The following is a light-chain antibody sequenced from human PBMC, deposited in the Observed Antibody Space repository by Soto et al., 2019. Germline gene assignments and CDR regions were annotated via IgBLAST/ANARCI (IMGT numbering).Light chain of an antibody. CDR1: QSMGSN. CDR3: QQYNNWPRT. Sequence: EIVMTQSPASLSVSPLEIATLSFMASQSMGSNLAWYQQKPGQAPRLLIYGASTRATGIPARFSGSGSGTEFTLTITSLQSEDFAVYYCQQYNNWPRTFGQGTKVDIK. J-gene: IGKJ1*01. V-gene: IGKV3-15*01. CDR2: GAS.